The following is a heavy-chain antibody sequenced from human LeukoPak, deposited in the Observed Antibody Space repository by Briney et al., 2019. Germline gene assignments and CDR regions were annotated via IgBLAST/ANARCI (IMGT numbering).Heavy chain of an antibody. Sequence: SETLSLTCAVYGGSFSGYYWSWIRQPPGKGLEWIGEINHSGSTNYNPSLKSRVTISVDTSKNQFSLKLSSVTAADTAVYYCARDRLLGPFDIWGQGTMVTVSS. CDR1: GGSFSGYY. CDR3: ARDRLLGPFDI. CDR2: INHSGST. V-gene: IGHV4-34*01. J-gene: IGHJ3*02. D-gene: IGHD2-21*02.